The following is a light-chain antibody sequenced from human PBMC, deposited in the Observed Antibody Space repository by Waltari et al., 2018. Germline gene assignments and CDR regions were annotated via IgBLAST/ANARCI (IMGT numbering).Light chain of an antibody. CDR2: KAS. J-gene: IGKJ1*01. CDR3: QQYNDYWT. CDR1: ERIGAW. Sequence: DIQMTQSPSTLSASVRDRVTITCRASERIGAWLAWYQQKPGKVPKLLIFKASTLESGVPSRFSGSGSGTEFTLTISSLQPDDFATYYCQQYNDYWTFGQGTNVEMK. V-gene: IGKV1-5*03.